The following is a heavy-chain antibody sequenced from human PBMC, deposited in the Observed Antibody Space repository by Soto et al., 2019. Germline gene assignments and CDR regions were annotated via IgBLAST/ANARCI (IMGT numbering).Heavy chain of an antibody. CDR1: GGPVSSGSYY. CDR3: ASGSVTGTRKFDF. CDR2: MYYSGST. J-gene: IGHJ4*02. Sequence: HVQLQESGPGLVTPSETLSLTCTVSGGPVSSGSYYWIWIRQPPGKGLEWIGYMYYSGSTNYNPSLKSRVTISVDTYKNQFSLKLSAVNAADTSVYYCASGSVTGTRKFDFWGQGNLVTVSS. D-gene: IGHD1-7*01. V-gene: IGHV4-61*01.